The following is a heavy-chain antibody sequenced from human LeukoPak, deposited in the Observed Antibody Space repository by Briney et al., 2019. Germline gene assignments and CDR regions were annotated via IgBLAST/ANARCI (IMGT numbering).Heavy chain of an antibody. CDR3: ARGGLGYCSGGSCYGEEFDY. CDR2: ISSSGTYI. Sequence: GGSLRLSCAASGFTFSSYSMNWVRQAPGKGLEWVSFISSSGTYIYYADSVKGRFTISRDNAKNSLYLQMNSLRAEDTAVYYCARGGLGYCSGGSCYGEEFDYWGQGTLVTVSS. V-gene: IGHV3-21*01. D-gene: IGHD2-15*01. CDR1: GFTFSSYS. J-gene: IGHJ4*02.